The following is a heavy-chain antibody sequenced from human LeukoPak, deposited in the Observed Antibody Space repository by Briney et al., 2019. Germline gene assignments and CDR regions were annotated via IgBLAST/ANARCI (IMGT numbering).Heavy chain of an antibody. Sequence: ASVKVSCKASGGTFSSYPISWVRQAPGQGLEWMGGIIPMFGSANYAQKFQGRVTITADESTSTAYMELSSLRSEDTAVYYCARLESGSYLGFDYWGQGTLATVSS. CDR3: ARLESGSYLGFDY. CDR2: IIPMFGSA. D-gene: IGHD1-26*01. V-gene: IGHV1-69*13. CDR1: GGTFSSYP. J-gene: IGHJ4*02.